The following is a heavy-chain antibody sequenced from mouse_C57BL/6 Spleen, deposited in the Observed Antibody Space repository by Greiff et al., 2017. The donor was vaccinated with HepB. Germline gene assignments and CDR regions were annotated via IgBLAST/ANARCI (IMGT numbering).Heavy chain of an antibody. D-gene: IGHD2-10*02. J-gene: IGHJ4*01. CDR3: ARHAYGNYDAMDY. CDR2: IWSDGST. CDR1: GFSLTSYG. V-gene: IGHV2-6-1*01. Sequence: QVQLKESGPGLVAPSQSLSITCTVSGFSLTSYGVHWVRQPPGKGLEWLVVIWSDGSTTYNSAPKSRLSIIKDNSKSQVFLKMNSLQTDDTAMYYCARHAYGNYDAMDYWGQGTSVTVSS.